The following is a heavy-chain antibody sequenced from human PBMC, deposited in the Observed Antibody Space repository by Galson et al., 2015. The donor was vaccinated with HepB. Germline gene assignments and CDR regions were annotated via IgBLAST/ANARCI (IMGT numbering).Heavy chain of an antibody. V-gene: IGHV3-30*04. CDR3: ATTWGRAWYFDL. CDR1: GFTFSSYA. J-gene: IGHJ2*01. D-gene: IGHD3-16*01. CDR2: ISYDGSNK. Sequence: SLRLSCAASGFTFSSYAMHWVRQAPGKGLEWVAVISYDGSNKYYADSVKGRFTISRDNSKNTLYLQMNSLRAEDTAVYYCATTWGRAWYFDLWGRGTLVTVSS.